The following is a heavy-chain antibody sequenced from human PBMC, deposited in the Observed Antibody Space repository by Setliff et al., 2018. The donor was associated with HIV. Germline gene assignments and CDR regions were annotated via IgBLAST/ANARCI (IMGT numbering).Heavy chain of an antibody. Sequence: AASVKVSCKASGFSFSRHYMHWVRQAPGEGLEWVAMINPSDGIPSYAQKFQDRVVVTRDTSRSIVYMELSSPLSEDTAVYFCTRAFPPMIPAAFDIWGRGTLVTVSS. CDR2: INPSDGIP. V-gene: IGHV1-46*01. CDR1: GFSFSRHY. CDR3: TRAFPPMIPAAFDI. J-gene: IGHJ3*02. D-gene: IGHD3-16*01.